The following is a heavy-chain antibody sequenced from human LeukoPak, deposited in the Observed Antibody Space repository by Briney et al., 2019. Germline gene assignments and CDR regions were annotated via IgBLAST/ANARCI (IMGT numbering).Heavy chain of an antibody. V-gene: IGHV3-23*01. D-gene: IGHD3-22*01. J-gene: IGHJ3*02. CDR1: GFTFSSYA. Sequence: PGGSLRLSCAASGFTFSSYAMSWVRQAPGKGLEWVSAISGSGGSTYYADSVKGRFTISRDNSKNTLYLQMNSLRAEDTAVYYCAKDKSYYDSSGYYRVSAFDIWGRGTMVTVSS. CDR2: ISGSGGST. CDR3: AKDKSYYDSSGYYRVSAFDI.